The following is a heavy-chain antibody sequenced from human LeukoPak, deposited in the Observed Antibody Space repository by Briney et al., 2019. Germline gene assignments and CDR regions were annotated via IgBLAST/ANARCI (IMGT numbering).Heavy chain of an antibody. D-gene: IGHD4-23*01. CDR1: GFTFSSYW. CDR3: ARYLRSRWSSDAFDI. Sequence: GGSLRLSCAASGFTFSSYWMSWVRQAPGKGLEWVANIKQDGSEKYYVDSVKGRFTISRDNAKNSLYLQMNSLRAEDTAVYYCARYLRSRWSSDAFDIWGQGTMVTVSS. CDR2: IKQDGSEK. V-gene: IGHV3-7*01. J-gene: IGHJ3*02.